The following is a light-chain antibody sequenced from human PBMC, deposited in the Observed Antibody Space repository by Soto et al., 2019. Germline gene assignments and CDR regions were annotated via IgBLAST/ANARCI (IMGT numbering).Light chain of an antibody. CDR1: SSDVGGFDY. CDR3: SSYTSRSTLVV. Sequence: QSALTQPASVSGSPGQSITISCIGTSSDVGGFDYVSWFQQYPGKAPKLMIYEVSNRPSGVSNRFSGSKSGQTASLTISGLQAEDEADYYCSSYTSRSTLVVFGGGTQLTVL. CDR2: EVS. V-gene: IGLV2-14*03. J-gene: IGLJ2*01.